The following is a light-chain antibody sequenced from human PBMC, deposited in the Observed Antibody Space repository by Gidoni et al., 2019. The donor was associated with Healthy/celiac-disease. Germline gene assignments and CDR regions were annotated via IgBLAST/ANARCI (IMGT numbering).Light chain of an antibody. CDR2: GAS. J-gene: IGKJ2*03. Sequence: EIVLTPSPGTLSLSPGERATLSCRASQSVSSSYLAWYQQKPGQAPRLLIYGASSRATGIPDRFSGSGSGTDCTLTISRLEPEDFAVYYCQQYGSSLYSFGQGTKLEIK. CDR3: QQYGSSLYS. CDR1: QSVSSSY. V-gene: IGKV3-20*01.